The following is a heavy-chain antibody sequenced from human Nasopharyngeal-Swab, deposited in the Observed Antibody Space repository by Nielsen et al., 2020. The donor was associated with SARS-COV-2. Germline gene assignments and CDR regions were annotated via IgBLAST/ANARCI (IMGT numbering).Heavy chain of an antibody. CDR3: ASDYVLMVYAIKAYYYYGMDV. Sequence: RGSLRLSCAASGFTFSSYEMNCVRQAPAKGLEWVSYISSSGSTIYYADSVKGRFTISRDNAKNSLYLQMNSLRAEDTAVYYCASDYVLMVYAIKAYYYYGMDVWGQGTTVTVSS. CDR1: GFTFSSYE. CDR2: ISSSGSTI. V-gene: IGHV3-48*03. D-gene: IGHD2-8*01. J-gene: IGHJ6*02.